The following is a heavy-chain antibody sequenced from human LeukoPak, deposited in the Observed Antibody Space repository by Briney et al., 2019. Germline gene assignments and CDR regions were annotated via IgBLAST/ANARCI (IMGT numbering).Heavy chain of an antibody. J-gene: IGHJ4*02. Sequence: GRSLRLSCAASGFTFDDYAMHWVRQAPGKGLEWVSGISWNSGSIGYADSVKGRFTISRDNAKNSLYLQMNSLRAEDTALYYCAKDIAMVRGVTTFDYWGQGTLVTVSS. CDR3: AKDIAMVRGVTTFDY. V-gene: IGHV3-9*01. CDR1: GFTFDDYA. CDR2: ISWNSGSI. D-gene: IGHD3-10*01.